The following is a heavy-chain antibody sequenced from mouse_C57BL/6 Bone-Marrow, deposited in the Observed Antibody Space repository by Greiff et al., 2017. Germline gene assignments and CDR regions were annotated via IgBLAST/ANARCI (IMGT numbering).Heavy chain of an antibody. CDR1: GYTFTSYW. CDR2: IHPNSGST. D-gene: IGHD2-4*01. Sequence: LQQPGAELVKPGASVKLSCKASGYTFTSYWMHWVKQRPGQGLEWIGMIHPNSGSTNYNEKFKSKATLTVDKSSSTAYMQLSSLTSEDSAVYYWARGGAIYYDYGYAMDYWGQGTSVTVSS. CDR3: ARGGAIYYDYGYAMDY. V-gene: IGHV1-64*01. J-gene: IGHJ4*01.